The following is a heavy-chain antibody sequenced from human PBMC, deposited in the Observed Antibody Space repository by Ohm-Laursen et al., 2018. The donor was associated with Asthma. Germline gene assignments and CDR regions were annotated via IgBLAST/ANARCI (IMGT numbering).Heavy chain of an antibody. CDR1: GYTFSRYS. CDR3: ARIRPEWELPGREYSLHH. CDR2: ISTASTFI. Sequence: SLRLSCTAPGYTFSRYSIHWVRQVPGKGLEWVASISTASTFIYYADSVRGRFTTSRDNARNSVYLQMNSLRAEDTALYYYARIRPEWELPGREYSLHHWGEGTLVTVSS. V-gene: IGHV3-21*01. J-gene: IGHJ1*01. D-gene: IGHD1-26*01.